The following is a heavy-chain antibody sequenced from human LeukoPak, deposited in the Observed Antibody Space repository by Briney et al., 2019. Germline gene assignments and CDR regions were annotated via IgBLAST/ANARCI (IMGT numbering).Heavy chain of an antibody. Sequence: GGSLRLSCAASGFTFSSYAMSWVRQAPGKGLEWVSAISGSGGSTYYADSVKGRFTISRDNSKNTLYLQMNGLRAEDTAVYYCAIHGGPVRGVIMLWGQGNLVTVSS. V-gene: IGHV3-23*01. D-gene: IGHD3-10*01. CDR3: AIHGGPVRGVIML. CDR1: GFTFSSYA. J-gene: IGHJ4*02. CDR2: ISGSGGST.